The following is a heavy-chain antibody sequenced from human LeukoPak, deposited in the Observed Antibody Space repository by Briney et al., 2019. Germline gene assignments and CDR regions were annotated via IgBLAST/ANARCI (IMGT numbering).Heavy chain of an antibody. D-gene: IGHD5-24*01. J-gene: IGHJ4*02. CDR2: IRSKANSYAT. CDR1: GFTFSGSA. V-gene: IGHV3-73*01. Sequence: GGSLRLSCAAPGFTFSGSAMHWVRQASGKGLGWVGRIRSKANSYATAYAASVKGRFTISRDDSKNTAYLQMNSLKTEDTAVYYCTSPMATRDYWGQGTLVTVSS. CDR3: TSPMATRDY.